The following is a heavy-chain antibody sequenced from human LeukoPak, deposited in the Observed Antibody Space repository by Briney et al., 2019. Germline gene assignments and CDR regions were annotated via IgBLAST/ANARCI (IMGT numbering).Heavy chain of an antibody. V-gene: IGHV4-59*01. D-gene: IGHD3-10*01. CDR3: ARSRPPTYCYGSGSLYEFDY. CDR2: IYYSGST. CDR1: GGSISSYY. Sequence: SETLSLTCTVSGGSISSYYWSWIRQPPGKGLEWIGYIYYSGSTNYNPSLKSRVTISVDTSKNQFSLKLSSVTAADTAVYYCARSRPPTYCYGSGSLYEFDYWGQGTLVTVSS. J-gene: IGHJ4*02.